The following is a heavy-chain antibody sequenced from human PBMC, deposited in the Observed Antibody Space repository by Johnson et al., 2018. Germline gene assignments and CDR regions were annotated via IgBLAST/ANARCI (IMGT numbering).Heavy chain of an antibody. CDR1: GNTLTSYD. D-gene: IGHD4-17*01. J-gene: IGHJ3*02. Sequence: QVQLVESGAEVKKPGASVKVSCKASGNTLTSYDINWVRQATGQGLEWMGWMNPKSGNTAYAQKFQGRVTMTRNTSISTAYMELSSLKSEDTAVYYCAREGYGDKDAFDIWGQGTMVTVSS. CDR2: MNPKSGNT. V-gene: IGHV1-8*01. CDR3: AREGYGDKDAFDI.